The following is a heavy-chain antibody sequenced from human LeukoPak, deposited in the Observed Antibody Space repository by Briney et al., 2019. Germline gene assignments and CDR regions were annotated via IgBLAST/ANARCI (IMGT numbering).Heavy chain of an antibody. J-gene: IGHJ4*02. CDR3: ARDSDSDYGGDPDY. CDR1: GFTFSRHE. CDR2: ISGTGITT. V-gene: IGHV3-48*03. D-gene: IGHD4-23*01. Sequence: GGSLRLSCVASGFTFSRHEMNWVRQAPGKGLERISYISGTGITTYYADSVKGRFTISRDNTKSSLYLHMNSLRAEDTAVYYCARDSDSDYGGDPDYWGQGTLVTVSS.